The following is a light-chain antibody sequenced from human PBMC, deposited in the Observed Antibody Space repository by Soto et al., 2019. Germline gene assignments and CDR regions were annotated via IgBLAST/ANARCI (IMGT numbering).Light chain of an antibody. CDR2: ANS. V-gene: IGLV1-40*01. CDR1: SSNIGASYG. J-gene: IGLJ3*02. CDR3: QSYDISLSGWV. Sequence: QSVLTQPPSVSGAPGQRVTISCTGSSSNIGASYGVHWYQQLPGTAPNLLIYANSNRPSGVPDRFSGSKSGTSASLAITGLQAEDAADYYCQSYDISLSGWVFGGGTKLTVL.